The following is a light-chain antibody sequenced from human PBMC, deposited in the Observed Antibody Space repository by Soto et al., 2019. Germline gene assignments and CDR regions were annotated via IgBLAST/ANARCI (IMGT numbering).Light chain of an antibody. CDR2: GAS. J-gene: IGKJ4*01. V-gene: IGKV3-15*01. CDR3: QQYNNWPPLT. CDR1: QSVSSN. Sequence: EIVMTQSPATLSVYPVERATLSCMASQSVSSNLAWYQQKPGQAPRLLIYGASTRATGIPARLSGSGSGTEFTLTISSLQSEDFAVYYCQQYNNWPPLTVGGGTKVEIK.